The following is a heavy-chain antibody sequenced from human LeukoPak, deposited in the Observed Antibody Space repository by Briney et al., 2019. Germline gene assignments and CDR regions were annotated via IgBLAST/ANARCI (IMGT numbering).Heavy chain of an antibody. V-gene: IGHV3-30*02. J-gene: IGHJ4*02. Sequence: GGSLRLSCAASGFTFSSYGMLWVRQAPGKGLEWVAFIRYDGSNKYYADSVKGRFTISRDNSKNTLYLQMNSLRAEDTAVYYCAKEGCSSTSCYTDDYWGQGTLVTVSS. CDR3: AKEGCSSTSCYTDDY. CDR1: GFTFSSYG. D-gene: IGHD2-2*01. CDR2: IRYDGSNK.